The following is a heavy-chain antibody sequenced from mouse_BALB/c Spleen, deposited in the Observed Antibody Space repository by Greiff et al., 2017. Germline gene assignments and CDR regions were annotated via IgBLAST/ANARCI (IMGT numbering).Heavy chain of an antibody. V-gene: IGHV1-14*01. J-gene: IGHJ4*01. D-gene: IGHD3-1*01. CDR3: ARQLGLPSYYAMDY. Sequence: VQLQQSGPELVKPGASVKMSCKASGYTFTSYVMHWVKQKPGQGLEWIGYINPYNDGTKYNEKFKGKATLTSDKSSSTAYMELSSLTSEDSAVYYCARQLGLPSYYAMDYWGQGTSVTVSS. CDR1: GYTFTSYV. CDR2: INPYNDGT.